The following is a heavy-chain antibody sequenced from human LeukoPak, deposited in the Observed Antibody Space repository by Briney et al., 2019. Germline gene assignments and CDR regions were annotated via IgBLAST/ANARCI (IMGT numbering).Heavy chain of an antibody. Sequence: SETLTLTCSVSGASISSYYWSWMRQPPGKGLEWIGYISNSGSTYYNPSLKSRVTISVDTSKNQFSLKLSSVTAADTAVYYCARGEYISDFDYWGQGTLVTVSS. V-gene: IGHV4-59*08. CDR1: GASISSYY. J-gene: IGHJ4*02. CDR2: ISNSGST. CDR3: ARGEYISDFDY. D-gene: IGHD6-19*01.